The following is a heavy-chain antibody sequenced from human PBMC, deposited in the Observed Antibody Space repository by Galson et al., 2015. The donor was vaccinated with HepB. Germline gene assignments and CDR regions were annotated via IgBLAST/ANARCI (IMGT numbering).Heavy chain of an antibody. CDR3: ARGGQWLVRHYFDY. CDR1: GFTFSSYA. V-gene: IGHV3-30-3*01. CDR2: ISYDGSNK. D-gene: IGHD6-19*01. Sequence: LRLSCAASGFTFSSYAMHWVRQAPGKGLEWVAVISYDGSNKYYADSVKGRFTISRDNSKNTLYLQMNSLRAEDTAVYYCARGGQWLVRHYFDYWGQGTLVTVSS. J-gene: IGHJ4*02.